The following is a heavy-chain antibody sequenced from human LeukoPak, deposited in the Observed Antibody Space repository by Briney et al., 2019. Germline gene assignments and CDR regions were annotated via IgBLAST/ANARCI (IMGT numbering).Heavy chain of an antibody. Sequence: GGSLRLSCAASGFTFSRYWMSWVRQAPGKGLEWVANIKQDGSEKYYVDSVRGRFTISRDNAKNSLYLQMNSLRAEDTAIYYCARAAKTYDYWGQGTLVTVSS. J-gene: IGHJ4*02. V-gene: IGHV3-7*01. CDR2: IKQDGSEK. CDR1: GFTFSRYW. CDR3: ARAAKTYDY.